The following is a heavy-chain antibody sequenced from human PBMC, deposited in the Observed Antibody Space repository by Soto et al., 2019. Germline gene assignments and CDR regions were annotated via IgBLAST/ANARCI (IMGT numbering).Heavy chain of an antibody. CDR1: GYTFTSYV. J-gene: IGHJ5*02. D-gene: IGHD1-7*01. V-gene: IGHV1-3*05. CDR3: SRDPWKYVTGLFDP. CDR2: INAGNGNT. Sequence: QVQLVQSGAEEKKPGASVKVSCKASGYTFTSYVIHWVRQAPGQRLEWMGWINAGNGNTKYSQKFQGRVTITRDTAACTAYMELSSLKSEDTAVYYCSRDPWKYVTGLFDPWGQGTLFTVSS.